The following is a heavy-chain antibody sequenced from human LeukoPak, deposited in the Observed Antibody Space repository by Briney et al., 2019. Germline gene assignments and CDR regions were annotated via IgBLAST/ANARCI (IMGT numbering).Heavy chain of an antibody. D-gene: IGHD1-26*01. CDR2: INHSGST. CDR1: GGSFSGYY. V-gene: IGHV4-34*01. J-gene: IGHJ4*02. Sequence: SVTLSLTCAVYGGSFSGYYWSWIRQPPGKGLEWIGEINHSGSTNYNPSLKSRVTISVDTSKNQFSLKLSSVTAADTAVYYCARGSGSYYYWGQGTLVTVSS. CDR3: ARGSGSYYY.